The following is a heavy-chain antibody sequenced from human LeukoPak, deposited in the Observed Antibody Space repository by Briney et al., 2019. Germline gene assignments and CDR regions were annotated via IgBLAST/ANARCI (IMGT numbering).Heavy chain of an antibody. CDR2: ISSSGSTI. D-gene: IGHD3-22*01. J-gene: IGHJ4*02. CDR1: GFTFSSYE. Sequence: PGGSLRLSCAASGFTFSSYEMNWVRQAPGKGLEWVSYISSSGSTIYYADSVKGRFTISRDNSKNTLYLQMNSLRAEDTPVYYCAKASAMIVVVSKHFDYWGQGTLVTVSS. CDR3: AKASAMIVVVSKHFDY. V-gene: IGHV3-48*03.